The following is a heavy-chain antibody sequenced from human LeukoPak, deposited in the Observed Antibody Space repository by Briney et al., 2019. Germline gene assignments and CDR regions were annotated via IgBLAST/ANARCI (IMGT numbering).Heavy chain of an antibody. CDR2: ISSSSSTI. V-gene: IGHV3-48*01. CDR1: GFTFSSYS. J-gene: IGHJ4*02. CDR3: ARDPPYYYGSGSHHLDY. Sequence: PGGSLRLSCAASGFTFSSYSMNWVRQAPGKGLEWVSYISSSSSTIYYADSVKGRFTISRGNAKNSLYLQMNSLRAEDTAVYYCARDPPYYYGSGSHHLDYWGQGTLVTVSS. D-gene: IGHD3-10*01.